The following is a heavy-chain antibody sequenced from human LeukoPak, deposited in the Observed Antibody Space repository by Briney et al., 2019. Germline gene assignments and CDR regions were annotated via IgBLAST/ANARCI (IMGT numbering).Heavy chain of an antibody. D-gene: IGHD3-3*02. CDR3: ARVGDHFHWYLDL. J-gene: IGHJ2*01. Sequence: PGGSLRLSCAAPGFSVSLNYMNWVRQAPGKGLEWVSILYSGSDTYYADSVKGRFTISRDSSKNMLFLHMNSLRAEDTAVYYCARVGDHFHWYLDLWGRGTLVTVSS. V-gene: IGHV3-53*01. CDR2: LYSGSDT. CDR1: GFSVSLNY.